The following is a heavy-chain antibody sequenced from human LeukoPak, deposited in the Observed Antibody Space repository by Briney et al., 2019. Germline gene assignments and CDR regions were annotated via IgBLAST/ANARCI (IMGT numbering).Heavy chain of an antibody. Sequence: ASVKVSCKASGYTFTRYYIHWVRQAPGQGLEWMGIINPSGGPANYAQKNQGRVTMTRDTSTSTVYMELNSLKSGDTAVYYCARGPPTTMTNRYFGLFDPWGQGTSVTVSS. D-gene: IGHD4-17*01. CDR2: INPSGGPA. CDR3: ARGPPTTMTNRYFGLFDP. J-gene: IGHJ5*02. V-gene: IGHV1-46*01. CDR1: GYTFTRYY.